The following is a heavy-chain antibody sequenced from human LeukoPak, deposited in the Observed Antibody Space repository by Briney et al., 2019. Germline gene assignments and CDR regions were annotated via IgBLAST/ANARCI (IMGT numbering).Heavy chain of an antibody. CDR1: GYTFTGYY. CDR2: INPSDGTT. CDR3: ARVTYYYDSSGYYHFDY. V-gene: IGHV1-46*01. D-gene: IGHD3-22*01. J-gene: IGHJ4*02. Sequence: GASVKVSCKASGYTFTGYYIHWVRQAPGQGLEWMGIINPSDGTTSYAQKFQGRVTMTRDTSISTAYMELSRLRSDDTAVYYCARVTYYYDSSGYYHFDYWGQGTLVTVSS.